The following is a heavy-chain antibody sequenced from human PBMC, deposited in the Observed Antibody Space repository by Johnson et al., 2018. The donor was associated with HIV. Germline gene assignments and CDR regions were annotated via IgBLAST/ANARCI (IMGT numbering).Heavy chain of an antibody. CDR3: AKTYYYDSSGSRAFDI. CDR2: IRYDGSNK. CDR1: GFTFSNYG. D-gene: IGHD3-22*01. Sequence: QVQLVESGGGVVQPGGSLRLSCAASGFTFSNYGMHWVRQAPGKGLEWVAFIRYDGSNKYYADSVKGRFTISRDNSKNTLYLQMNSLGADDTAVYYCAKTYYYDSSGSRAFDIWGQGTMVTVSS. J-gene: IGHJ3*02. V-gene: IGHV3-30*02.